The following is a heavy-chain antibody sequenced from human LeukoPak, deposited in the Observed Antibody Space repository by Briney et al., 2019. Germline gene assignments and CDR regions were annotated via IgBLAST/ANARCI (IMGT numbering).Heavy chain of an antibody. CDR2: MNPNSGNT. V-gene: IGHV1-8*01. CDR3: ARGYFWSGYYTGYYYYYMDV. Sequence: ASVKVSCKPSGYTFTSYDINWVRQATGQGLEWMGWMNPNSGNTGYAQKFQGRVTMTRNTSISTAYMELSSLRSEDTAVYYCARGYFWSGYYTGYYYYYMDVWGKGPRSPSP. CDR1: GYTFTSYD. D-gene: IGHD3-3*01. J-gene: IGHJ6*03.